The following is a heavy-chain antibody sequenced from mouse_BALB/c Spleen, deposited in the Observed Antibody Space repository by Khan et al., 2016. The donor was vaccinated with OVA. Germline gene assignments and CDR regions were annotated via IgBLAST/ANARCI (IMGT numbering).Heavy chain of an antibody. D-gene: IGHD2-14*01. J-gene: IGHJ3*01. CDR1: GYTFTGYV. CDR2: IIPGSGST. CDR3: ARGGYSVVTY. Sequence: QVQLQQSGPELVKPGASVKMSCKASGYTFTGYVINWVKQRTGQGLEWIGDIIPGSGSTYYNANFKGKATLTADKSSNQAYMQLSSLTFEDSAVDFCARGGYSVVTYWGQGTLAPISA. V-gene: IGHV1-77*01.